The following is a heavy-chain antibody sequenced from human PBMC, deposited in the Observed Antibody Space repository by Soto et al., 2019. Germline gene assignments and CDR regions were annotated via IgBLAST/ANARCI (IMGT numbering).Heavy chain of an antibody. CDR3: AKEVRGGCYFAY. Sequence: VQLLESGGGLVQPGGSLRLSCAASGFTFSSYAMSWVRQAPGKGLEWVSAISGSGGSTYYADSVKGRFSISSGNSDSALELQMTSLRAEDKAVYYCAKEVRGGCYFAYWGQGTLVTVSS. D-gene: IGHD3-10*01. V-gene: IGHV3-23*01. CDR1: GFTFSSYA. J-gene: IGHJ4*02. CDR2: ISGSGGST.